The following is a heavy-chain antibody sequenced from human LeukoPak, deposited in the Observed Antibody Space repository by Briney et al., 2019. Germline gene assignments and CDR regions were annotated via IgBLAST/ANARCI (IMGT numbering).Heavy chain of an antibody. CDR1: GFTFSSYW. J-gene: IGHJ4*02. Sequence: GGSLRLSCAASGFTFSSYWMSWVRQAPGKGLEWVANIKQDGSEKYYVDSVKGRFTISRDNAENSLYLQMNSLRAEDTAVYYCARGRTVDTAMVRVRYFDYWGQGTLVTVST. CDR2: IKQDGSEK. CDR3: ARGRTVDTAMVRVRYFDY. V-gene: IGHV3-7*05. D-gene: IGHD5-18*01.